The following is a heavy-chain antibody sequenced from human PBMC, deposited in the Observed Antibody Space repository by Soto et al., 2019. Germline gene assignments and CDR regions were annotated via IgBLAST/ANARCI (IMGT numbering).Heavy chain of an antibody. CDR1: GFTFSSYD. CDR2: IGTAGDT. J-gene: IGHJ3*02. D-gene: IGHD2-15*01. CDR3: ARACSGGSCYGWAFDI. V-gene: IGHV3-13*01. Sequence: GGSLRLSCAASGFTFSSYDMHWVRQATGKGLEWVSAIGTAGDTYYPGSVKGRFTISRENAKNSLYLQMNSLRAGDTAVYYCARACSGGSCYGWAFDIWGQGTMVTVSS.